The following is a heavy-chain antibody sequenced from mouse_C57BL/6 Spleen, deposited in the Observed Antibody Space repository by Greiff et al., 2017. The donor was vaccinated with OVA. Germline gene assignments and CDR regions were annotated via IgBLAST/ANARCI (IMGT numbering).Heavy chain of an antibody. J-gene: IGHJ4*01. D-gene: IGHD2-5*01. Sequence: VQLQQPGAELVKPGASVKMSCKASGYTFTSYWITWVKQRPGQGLEWIGDIYPGSGSTNYNEKFKSKATLTVDTSSSTAYMQLSSLTSEDSAVYYCARDYSNYGGGMDYWGQGTSVTVSS. V-gene: IGHV1-55*01. CDR2: IYPGSGST. CDR3: ARDYSNYGGGMDY. CDR1: GYTFTSYW.